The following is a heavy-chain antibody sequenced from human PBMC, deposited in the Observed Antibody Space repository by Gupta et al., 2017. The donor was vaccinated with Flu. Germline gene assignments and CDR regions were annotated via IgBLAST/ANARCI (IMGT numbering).Heavy chain of an antibody. V-gene: IGHV1-8*01. CDR1: GYTFTSYD. CDR3: ARGANYYGSGSGAFDI. J-gene: IGHJ3*02. D-gene: IGHD3-10*01. CDR2: MNPNSGNT. Sequence: QVQLVQSGAEVKKPGASVKVSCKASGYTFTSYDINWVRQATGQGLEWMGWMNPNSGNTGYAQKFQGRVTMTRNTSISTAYMELSSLRSEDTAVYYCARGANYYGSGSGAFDIWGQGTMVTVSS.